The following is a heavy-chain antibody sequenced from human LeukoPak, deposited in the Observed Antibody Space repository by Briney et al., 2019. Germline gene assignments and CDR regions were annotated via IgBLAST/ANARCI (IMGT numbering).Heavy chain of an antibody. CDR3: ARGPRSQVCSRLDD. J-gene: IGHJ4*02. Sequence: PRGSLKLSFSTSGFPFSSYSVYWISQAPGKGLAWVSSISSSGSYIYYADSVKGRFTFSRDNRKNSLYLQINSLKPEDTAVCYCARGPRSQVCSRLDDWGQGTLVTVSS. V-gene: IGHV3-21*01. D-gene: IGHD3-10*02. CDR2: ISSSGSYI. CDR1: GFPFSSYS.